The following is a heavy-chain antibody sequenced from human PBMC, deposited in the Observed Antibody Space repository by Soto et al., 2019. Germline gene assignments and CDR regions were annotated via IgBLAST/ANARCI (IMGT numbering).Heavy chain of an antibody. CDR3: TQDPLGPVAGVYFDY. J-gene: IGHJ4*02. CDR1: GFTFSNAW. V-gene: IGHV3-15*01. D-gene: IGHD6-19*01. Sequence: GGSLRLSCAASGFTFSNAWMSWVRQAPGKGLEWVGRIKSKTDGGTTDYAAPVKGRFTISRDDSKNTLYLQMNSLKTEDTAVYYCTQDPLGPVAGVYFDYWGQGTLATVSS. CDR2: IKSKTDGGTT.